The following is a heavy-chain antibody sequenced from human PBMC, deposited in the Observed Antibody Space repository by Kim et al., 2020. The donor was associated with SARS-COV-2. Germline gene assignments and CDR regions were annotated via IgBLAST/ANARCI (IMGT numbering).Heavy chain of an antibody. CDR3: ARDNERGGFDI. V-gene: IGHV3-33*01. CDR2: IWYDGSRQ. Sequence: GGSLRLSCAASGFTLSSYSMHWVRQAQGRGLEWVAVIWYDGSRQYYADSVKGRFTISRDKSKNTLDLQMNSLRGEDTAVYFCARDNERGGFDIWGQGTTVSVSS. CDR1: GFTLSSYS. D-gene: IGHD2-15*01. J-gene: IGHJ3*02.